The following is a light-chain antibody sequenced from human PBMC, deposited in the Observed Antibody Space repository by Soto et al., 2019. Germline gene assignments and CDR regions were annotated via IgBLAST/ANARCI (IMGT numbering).Light chain of an antibody. CDR1: SSDIGAYDY. J-gene: IGLJ1*01. V-gene: IGLV2-14*01. Sequence: QSVLTQPASVSGPPGQSITVSCTGTSSDIGAYDYVSWYQQHPGKAPKVIISEVSKRPSGVSHRFSGSKSGNTASLTISGLQAEDEADYYCSSYTSSSTVGVFGTGTKVTVL. CDR2: EVS. CDR3: SSYTSSSTVGV.